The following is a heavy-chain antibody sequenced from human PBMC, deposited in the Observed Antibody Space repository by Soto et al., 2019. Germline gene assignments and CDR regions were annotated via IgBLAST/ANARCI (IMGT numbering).Heavy chain of an antibody. Sequence: ASVKVSCKASGNTFTSYDINWVRQATGQGLEWMGWMNPNSGNTGYAQKFQGRVTMTRNTSISTAYMELSSLRSEDTAVYYCARGFYGESVAQNWGQGTLVTVSS. CDR2: MNPNSGNT. J-gene: IGHJ1*01. D-gene: IGHD3-10*01. V-gene: IGHV1-8*01. CDR1: GNTFTSYD. CDR3: ARGFYGESVAQN.